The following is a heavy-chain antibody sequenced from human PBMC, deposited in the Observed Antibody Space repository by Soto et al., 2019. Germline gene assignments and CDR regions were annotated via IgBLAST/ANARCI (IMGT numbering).Heavy chain of an antibody. CDR2: INHSGST. Sequence: SETLSLTCAVYAGSLSGYYWSWIRQPPGKGLEWIGEINHSGSTNYTPSLKSRVTISVDTSKNQFSLKLSSVTAADTAVYYCARLPRVTNRYCSSTSCYIRGAGYYGMDVWGQGTTVT. J-gene: IGHJ6*02. V-gene: IGHV4-34*01. D-gene: IGHD2-2*02. CDR3: ARLPRVTNRYCSSTSCYIRGAGYYGMDV. CDR1: AGSLSGYY.